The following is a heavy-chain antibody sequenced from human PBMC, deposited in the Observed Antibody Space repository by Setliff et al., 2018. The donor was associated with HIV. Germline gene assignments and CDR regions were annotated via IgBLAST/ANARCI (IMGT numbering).Heavy chain of an antibody. CDR3: ARDKGIREAASLDY. Sequence: SVKVSCKASGGTFSSYAISWVRQAPGQGLGWMGGITPFVGITNYAQKFQGRVTISADESTATAYIELSSLTSQDTAVYYCARDKGIREAASLDYWGQGSLVTVSS. J-gene: IGHJ4*02. CDR1: GGTFSSYA. V-gene: IGHV1-69*10. CDR2: ITPFVGIT. D-gene: IGHD6-13*01.